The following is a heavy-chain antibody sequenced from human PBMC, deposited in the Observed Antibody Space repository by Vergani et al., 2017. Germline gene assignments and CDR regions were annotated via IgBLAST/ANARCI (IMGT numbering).Heavy chain of an antibody. V-gene: IGHV1-24*01. Sequence: QVQLVQSGSEVRKPGASVKVSCQVSVYSLTELTIHWVRQAPGKGLEWMGGFDPEHGEVTFAHHIQGRVTMTEDRSTDTAYMELSSLRPEDTALYYCAIGTEYYDSSGYYLDYWGQGTLVTVSS. J-gene: IGHJ4*02. CDR1: VYSLTELT. CDR3: AIGTEYYDSSGYYLDY. D-gene: IGHD3-22*01. CDR2: FDPEHGEV.